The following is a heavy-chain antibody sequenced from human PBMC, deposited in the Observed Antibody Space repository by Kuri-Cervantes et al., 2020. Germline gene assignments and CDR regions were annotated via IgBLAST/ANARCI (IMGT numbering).Heavy chain of an antibody. V-gene: IGHV3-30-3*01. D-gene: IGHD2-8*02. CDR3: ARAFGGVYYYYGMDV. Sequence: GESLKISCAASGFTFSSYAMHWVRQAPGKGLEWVAVISYDGSNKYYADSVKGRFTISRDNSKNTLYLQMSSLRAEDTAVYYCARAFGGVYYYYGMDVWGQGTTVTVSS. CDR2: ISYDGSNK. CDR1: GFTFSSYA. J-gene: IGHJ6*02.